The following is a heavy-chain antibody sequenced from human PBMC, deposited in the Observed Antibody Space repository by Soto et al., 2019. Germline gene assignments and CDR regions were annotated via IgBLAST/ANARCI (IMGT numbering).Heavy chain of an antibody. CDR3: ARGTTTRGHLFDY. Sequence: ASGEVSCKASGGTFSSYAMHWVRQAPGQRLEWMGWINAGNGNTKYSQKFQGRVTITRDTSASTAYMELSSLRSEDTAVYYCARGTTTRGHLFDYWGQGTLVTVSS. J-gene: IGHJ4*02. CDR1: GGTFSSYA. V-gene: IGHV1-3*01. CDR2: INAGNGNT. D-gene: IGHD1-7*01.